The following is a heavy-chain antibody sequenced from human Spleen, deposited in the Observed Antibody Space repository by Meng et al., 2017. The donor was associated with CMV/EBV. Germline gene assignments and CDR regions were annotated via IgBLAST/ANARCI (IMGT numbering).Heavy chain of an antibody. D-gene: IGHD5-18*01. CDR1: AYIFGSSW. V-gene: IGHV5-51*01. CDR3: ARRTADAFDI. Sequence: GESLKISCEGSAYIFGSSWIAWVRQMPGQGLEWMGIIYPGDSDTRYSPSFQGQVTISADKSIPTAYLQWSTLKASDTAMYYCARRTADAFDIWGQGTMVTVSS. J-gene: IGHJ3*02. CDR2: IYPGDSDT.